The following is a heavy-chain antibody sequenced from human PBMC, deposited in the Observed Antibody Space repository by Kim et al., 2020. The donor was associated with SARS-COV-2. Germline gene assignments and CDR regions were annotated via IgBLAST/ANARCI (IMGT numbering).Heavy chain of an antibody. D-gene: IGHD4-17*01. CDR1: GFTFSSYS. Sequence: GGSLRLSCAASGFTFSSYSMNWVRQAPGKGLEWVSSISSSSSYIYYADSVKGRFTISRDNAKNSLYLQMNSLRAEDTAVYYCARIFGDDDAFDIWGQGTMVTVSS. J-gene: IGHJ3*02. V-gene: IGHV3-21*01. CDR3: ARIFGDDDAFDI. CDR2: ISSSSSYI.